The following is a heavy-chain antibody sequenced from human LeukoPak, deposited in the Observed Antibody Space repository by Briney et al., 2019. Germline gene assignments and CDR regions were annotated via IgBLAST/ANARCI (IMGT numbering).Heavy chain of an antibody. D-gene: IGHD2-21*02. CDR2: INPSGGST. CDR1: GYTFANYG. V-gene: IGHV1-46*01. CDR3: ARGGGDGDY. Sequence: ASVKVSCKASGYTFANYGFSWVRQAPGQGLEWMGVINPSGGSTSYAQKFQGRVTMTRDTSTSTVYMELSSLRSEDTAVYYCARGGGDGDYWGQGTLVTVSS. J-gene: IGHJ4*02.